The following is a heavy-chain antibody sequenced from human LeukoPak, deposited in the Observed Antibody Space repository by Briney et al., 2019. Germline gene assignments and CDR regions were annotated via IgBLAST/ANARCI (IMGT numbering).Heavy chain of an antibody. Sequence: PGGSLRLSCAASGFTFSSYSMNWVRQAPGKGLEWVAVIWYDGSNKYYADSVKGRFTISRDNSKNTLYLQMNSLRAEDTAVYYCARADYDNLGVTDYWGQGTLVTVSS. CDR1: GFTFSSYS. V-gene: IGHV3-33*08. J-gene: IGHJ4*02. CDR2: IWYDGSNK. CDR3: ARADYDNLGVTDY. D-gene: IGHD3-22*01.